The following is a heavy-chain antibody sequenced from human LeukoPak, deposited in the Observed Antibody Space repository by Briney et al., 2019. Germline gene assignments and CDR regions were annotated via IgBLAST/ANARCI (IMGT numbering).Heavy chain of an antibody. V-gene: IGHV3-21*01. D-gene: IGHD3-9*01. CDR2: ISSSSSYI. J-gene: IGHJ4*02. CDR1: GFTLSSYS. CDR3: ARSPHILTGENFDY. Sequence: GGSLRLSCAASGFTLSSYSMNWVRQAPGKGLEWVSSISSSSSYIYYADSVKGRFTISRDNAKNSLYLQMNSLRAEDTAVYYCARSPHILTGENFDYWGQGTLVTVSS.